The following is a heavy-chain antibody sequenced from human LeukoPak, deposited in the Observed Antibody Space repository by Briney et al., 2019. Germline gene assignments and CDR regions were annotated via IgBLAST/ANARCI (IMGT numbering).Heavy chain of an antibody. J-gene: IGHJ4*02. D-gene: IGHD3-9*01. CDR1: GFTFSNYA. V-gene: IGHV3-30*04. CDR3: AKDLAPHILTGSQIDY. Sequence: GGSLRLSCAASGFTFSNYALHWVRQAPGKGLEWVAVISYDGSNKFYADSVRGRFTISRDNSKNTLFLQMNSLRAEDTALYYCAKDLAPHILTGSQIDYWGQGTLVTVSS. CDR2: ISYDGSNK.